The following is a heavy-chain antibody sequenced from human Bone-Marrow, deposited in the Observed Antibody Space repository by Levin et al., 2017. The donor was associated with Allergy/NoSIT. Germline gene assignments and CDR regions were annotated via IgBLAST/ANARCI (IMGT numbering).Heavy chain of an antibody. V-gene: IGHV3-23*01. CDR3: ARRSYSRSASLGY. Sequence: GGSLRLSCVASGVTFSDYALSWVRQVPGKGLEWVSGISGSGGSTFYADSVRGRFTISRDNSKNTLYLQMNSLGAEDTAMYYCARRSYSRSASLGYWGQGTLVTVSS. D-gene: IGHD2-21*01. J-gene: IGHJ4*02. CDR1: GVTFSDYA. CDR2: ISGSGGST.